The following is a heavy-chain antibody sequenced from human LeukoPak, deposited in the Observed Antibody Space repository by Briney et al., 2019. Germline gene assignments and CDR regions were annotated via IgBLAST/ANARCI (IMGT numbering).Heavy chain of an antibody. Sequence: GGSLRLSCAASGFTFSSYGMHWVRQAPGKGLEWVAVISYDGSNKYYADSVKGRFTISRDNSKNTLYLQMNSLRAEDTAVYYCARFRITMVRGVTVHYYYYGMDVWGQGTTVTVSS. D-gene: IGHD3-10*01. CDR2: ISYDGSNK. J-gene: IGHJ6*02. V-gene: IGHV3-30*03. CDR3: ARFRITMVRGVTVHYYYYGMDV. CDR1: GFTFSSYG.